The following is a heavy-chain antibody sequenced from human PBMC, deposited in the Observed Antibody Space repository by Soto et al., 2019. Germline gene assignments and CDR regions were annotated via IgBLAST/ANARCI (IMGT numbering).Heavy chain of an antibody. CDR1: GYTFTSYY. J-gene: IGHJ5*02. CDR2: INPSGGST. CDR3: AREDYDFWSGRPGWFDP. D-gene: IGHD3-3*01. V-gene: IGHV1-46*01. Sequence: QVQLVQSGAEVKKPGASVKVSCKASGYTFTSYYMHWVRQAPGQGLEWMGIINPSGGSTSYAQKFQGRVPITRDTSPSTGYLEVRSLRFEDTAVYYCAREDYDFWSGRPGWFDPWGQGTLVTVSS.